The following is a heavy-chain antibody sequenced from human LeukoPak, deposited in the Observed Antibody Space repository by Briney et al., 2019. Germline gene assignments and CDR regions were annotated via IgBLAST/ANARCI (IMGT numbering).Heavy chain of an antibody. CDR2: IIPVFGTA. J-gene: IGHJ1*01. CDR1: GGTFNTYP. D-gene: IGHD3-22*01. V-gene: IGHV1-69*01. CDR3: ARGEPLRQNYYDGSSWDCQY. Sequence: GASVKVSCKASGGTFNTYPISWVRQAPGQGLEWMGGIIPVFGTANYPQKFRGRITITADESTNTAYMELSSLRSDDTAVYYCARGEPLRQNYYDGSSWDCQYWGQGTLVTVSS.